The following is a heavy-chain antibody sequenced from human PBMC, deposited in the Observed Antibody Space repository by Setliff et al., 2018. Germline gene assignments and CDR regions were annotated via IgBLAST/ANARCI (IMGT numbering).Heavy chain of an antibody. CDR3: AREGVDTRSSTDYRYYMDV. D-gene: IGHD5-18*01. CDR2: TIPIFGST. V-gene: IGHV1-69*05. Sequence: PWASVKVSCKASGGTFSSYGISWVRQAPGQGLEWMGGTIPIFGSTNYAQKFQDRVTIITDESTSTAYMELRSLRTEDTAVYYCAREGVDTRSSTDYRYYMDVWGKGTTVTVSS. J-gene: IGHJ6*03. CDR1: GGTFSSYG.